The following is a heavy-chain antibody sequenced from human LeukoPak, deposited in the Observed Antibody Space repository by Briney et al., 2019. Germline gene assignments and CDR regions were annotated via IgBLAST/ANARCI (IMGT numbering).Heavy chain of an antibody. CDR3: AKDGGRYYDSSGYYLNDDAFDI. D-gene: IGHD3-22*01. CDR2: ISGSGGST. Sequence: PGGSLRLSCAASGFTFSSYAMSWVRQAPGKGLEWVSAISGSGGSTYYADSVKGRFTISRDNSKNTLYLQMNSLRAEDTAVYYCAKDGGRYYDSSGYYLNDDAFDIWGQGTMVTVSS. V-gene: IGHV3-23*01. CDR1: GFTFSSYA. J-gene: IGHJ3*02.